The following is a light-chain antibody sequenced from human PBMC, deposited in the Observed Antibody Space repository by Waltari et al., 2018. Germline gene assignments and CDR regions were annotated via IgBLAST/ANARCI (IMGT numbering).Light chain of an antibody. J-gene: IGKJ1*01. Sequence: DIVMTQSPDSLAVSLGERATINCKSSQSVLYNSNGKNYLAWYQQKPGQPPKLLLYWASTRQSGVPDRFSGSGSGTDFTLTINSLQAEDVAVYYCQQYYRSRTFGQGTKVEIK. CDR3: QQYYRSRT. CDR2: WAS. CDR1: QSVLYNSNGKNY. V-gene: IGKV4-1*01.